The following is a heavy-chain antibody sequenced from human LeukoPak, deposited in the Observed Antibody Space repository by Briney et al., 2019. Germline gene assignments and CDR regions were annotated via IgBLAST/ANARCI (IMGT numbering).Heavy chain of an antibody. CDR1: GYTFTNHP. V-gene: IGHV1-2*02. CDR2: INPNSGDT. Sequence: GASVKVSCKASGYTFTNHPMHWVRQAPGQGLEWMGWINPNSGDTNYVQKFQGRVTMTRDPSISTAYMELSGLRADDTAVYYCARARYTAYGNFDYWGQGTQVTVSS. D-gene: IGHD5-12*01. CDR3: ARARYTAYGNFDY. J-gene: IGHJ4*02.